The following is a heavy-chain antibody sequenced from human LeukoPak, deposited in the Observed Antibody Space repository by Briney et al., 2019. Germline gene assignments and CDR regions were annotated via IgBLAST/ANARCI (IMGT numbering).Heavy chain of an antibody. CDR2: INPNSGGT. CDR3: ARDIMGIAVAGSLSPFDY. CDR1: GYTFTGYY. Sequence: ASVKVSCKASGYTFTGYYMHWVRQAPGQGLEWMGWINPNSGGTNYAQKFQGRVTMTRDTSISTAYMELSRLRSDDTAVYYCARDIMGIAVAGSLSPFDYWGQGTLVTVSS. V-gene: IGHV1-2*02. D-gene: IGHD6-19*01. J-gene: IGHJ4*02.